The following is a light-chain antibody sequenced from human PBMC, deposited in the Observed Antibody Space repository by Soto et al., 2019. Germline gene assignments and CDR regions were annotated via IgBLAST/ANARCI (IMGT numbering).Light chain of an antibody. CDR3: QQYGNSWT. V-gene: IGKV3-20*01. Sequence: EIVLTQSPGTLSLSPGERATLSCRASQSVSSSYLAWYQQKPGQAPRLLLYGPSSRATGIPDRFSGSGSGTDFTLAISRLEPEDFAVYYCQQYGNSWTFGQGTKVEIK. CDR1: QSVSSSY. CDR2: GPS. J-gene: IGKJ1*01.